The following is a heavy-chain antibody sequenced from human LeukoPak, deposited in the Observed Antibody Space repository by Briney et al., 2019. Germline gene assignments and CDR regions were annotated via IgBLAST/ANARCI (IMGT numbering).Heavy chain of an antibody. CDR3: GVVVDPFDY. J-gene: IGHJ4*02. CDR2: IKGKTDGGTT. CDR1: GFTYSNAW. Sequence: GGSLRLSCAASGFTYSNAWMSWVRQAPGKGLEWVGRIKGKTDGGTTDYAAPVKGRFTISRDDSKNTLYLQMNSLKTEDTAVYYCGVVVDPFDYWGQGTLVTVSS. D-gene: IGHD2-15*01. V-gene: IGHV3-15*01.